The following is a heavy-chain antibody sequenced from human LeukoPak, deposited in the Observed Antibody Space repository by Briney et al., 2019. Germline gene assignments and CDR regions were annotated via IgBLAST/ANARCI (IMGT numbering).Heavy chain of an antibody. D-gene: IGHD3-3*01. CDR2: ISNDGSRK. J-gene: IGHJ4*02. Sequence: QPGGSLRLSCAPSGFTFSRHGMHWVRQAPGKGLEWVAIISNDGSRKYYAHSVEGRFTISRDDSKNTLYLRMDSLRAEDTAVYYCARDRAWNYFDYWGQGTLVTVSS. CDR1: GFTFSRHG. CDR3: ARDRAWNYFDY. V-gene: IGHV3-30*03.